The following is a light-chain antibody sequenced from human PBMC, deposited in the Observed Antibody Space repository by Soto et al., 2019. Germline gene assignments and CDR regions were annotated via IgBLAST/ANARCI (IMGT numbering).Light chain of an antibody. CDR2: GNT. CDR1: SSNIGAGYD. J-gene: IGLJ2*01. V-gene: IGLV1-40*01. Sequence: QSVLTQPPSVSGAPGQRVTISCTGSSSNIGAGYDVHWYQQLPGRAPKLLIYGNTNRPSGVPDRFSGSKSGTSSSLAITGRQAEEEAYYCCLSFDSRLSGVFGGGTKLTVL. CDR3: LSFDSRLSGV.